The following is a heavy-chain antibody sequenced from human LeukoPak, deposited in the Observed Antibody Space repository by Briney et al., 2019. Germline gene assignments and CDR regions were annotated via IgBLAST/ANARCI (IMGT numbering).Heavy chain of an antibody. CDR1: GYSFTSYW. J-gene: IGHJ4*02. Sequence: GESLKISCKGSGYSFTSYWIGWVRQMPGKGLEWMGIIYPDDSDTRYSPSFQGQVTISADKSISTAYLQWSSLKASDSAMYYCARHGKYFTGSHHFDSWGQGTLLTVSS. D-gene: IGHD3-9*01. V-gene: IGHV5-51*01. CDR3: ARHGKYFTGSHHFDS. CDR2: IYPDDSDT.